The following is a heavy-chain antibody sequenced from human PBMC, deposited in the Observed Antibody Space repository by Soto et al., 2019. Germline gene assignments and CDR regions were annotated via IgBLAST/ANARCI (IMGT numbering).Heavy chain of an antibody. CDR1: GGSNSNYY. D-gene: IGHD6-19*01. CDR2: IYYSGST. J-gene: IGHJ4*02. CDR3: TRHLGRAVAGFDY. Sequence: SETLSLTCTVSGGSNSNYYWSWIRQPPGKGLECIGHIYYSGSTNYNPSLKSRVTISVDTSKNQFSLKLSSVTAADTAVYYCTRHLGRAVAGFDYWGQGTLVTVSS. V-gene: IGHV4-59*08.